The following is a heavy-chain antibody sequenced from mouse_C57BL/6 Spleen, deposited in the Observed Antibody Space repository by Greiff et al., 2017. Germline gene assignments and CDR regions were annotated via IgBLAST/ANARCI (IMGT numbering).Heavy chain of an antibody. CDR1: GYTFTDYS. Sequence: QVQLKQSGAELVRPGASVKLSCKASGYTFTDYSINWVKQRPGQGLEWIARIYPGSGNTYYNEKFKGKATLTAEKSSSTAYMQLSSLTSEDSAVYFWAREGYDYLFAYWGQGTLVTVSA. CDR3: AREGYDYLFAY. J-gene: IGHJ3*01. D-gene: IGHD2-4*01. V-gene: IGHV1-76*01. CDR2: IYPGSGNT.